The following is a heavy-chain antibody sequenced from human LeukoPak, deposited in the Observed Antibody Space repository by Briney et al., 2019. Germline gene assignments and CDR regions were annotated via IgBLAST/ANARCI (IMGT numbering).Heavy chain of an antibody. CDR3: TKGYNSGWFES. V-gene: IGHV3-23*01. Sequence: GGSLRLSCAGSGFTFDSYAMSWVRQAPGKGLEWVSGISDSGAGTYYADSVKGRFTISRDNSKNTVHLQRNSLRAEDTALYYCTKGYNSGWFESWGQGALVTASS. CDR2: ISDSGAGT. D-gene: IGHD6-19*01. J-gene: IGHJ5*01. CDR1: GFTFDSYA.